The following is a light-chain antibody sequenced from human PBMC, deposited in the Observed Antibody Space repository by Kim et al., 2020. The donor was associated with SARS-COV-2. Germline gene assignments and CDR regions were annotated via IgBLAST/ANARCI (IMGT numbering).Light chain of an antibody. J-gene: IGLJ3*02. CDR1: SGSVSTSYY. CDR3: VLYMGSGIWV. V-gene: IGLV8-61*01. CDR2: STN. Sequence: GGTVTLPCGLRSGSVSTSYYPRWYQQTPGQAPRTLIYSTNTRSSGVPDRLSGSILGNKAALTITGAQADDESDYYCVLYMGSGIWVFGGGTQLTVL.